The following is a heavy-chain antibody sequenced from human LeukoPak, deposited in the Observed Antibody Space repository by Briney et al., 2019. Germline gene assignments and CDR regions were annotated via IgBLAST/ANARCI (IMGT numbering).Heavy chain of an antibody. CDR1: GGSFSSGLYY. CDR3: ARADFWSGYKTLSDY. V-gene: IGHV4-61*02. D-gene: IGHD3-3*01. Sequence: SQTLSLTCTVSGGSFSSGLYYWTWIRQPAGKGLEWIGRIYISGSTNYNPSLKSRVTISVDTSKNQFSLKLSSVTAADTAVYYCARADFWSGYKTLSDYWGQGTLVTVSS. CDR2: IYISGST. J-gene: IGHJ4*02.